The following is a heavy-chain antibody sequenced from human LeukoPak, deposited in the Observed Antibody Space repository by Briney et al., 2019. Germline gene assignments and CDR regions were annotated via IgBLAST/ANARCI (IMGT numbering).Heavy chain of an antibody. CDR3: ARGRIVVVTARYYYYSGMDV. J-gene: IGHJ6*02. Sequence: PSETLSLTCAVYGGSFSGYYWSWIRQPPVKGLEWIGEINHSGSTNYNPSLKSRVTISVDTSKNQFSLKLSSVTAADTAVYYCARGRIVVVTARYYYYSGMDVWGQGTTVTVSS. CDR2: INHSGST. V-gene: IGHV4-34*01. CDR1: GGSFSGYY. D-gene: IGHD2-21*02.